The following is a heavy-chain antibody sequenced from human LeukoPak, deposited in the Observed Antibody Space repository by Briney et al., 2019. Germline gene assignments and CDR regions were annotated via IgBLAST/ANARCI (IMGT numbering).Heavy chain of an antibody. J-gene: IGHJ4*02. CDR1: GYTFTGYY. V-gene: IGHV1-2*02. CDR3: ARAAYYYDSSGYSPSHFDY. D-gene: IGHD3-22*01. CDR2: INPNSGGT. Sequence: ASVKVSCKASGYTFTGYYMHWVRQAPGQGLEWMGWINPNSGGTNYAQKFQGRVTMTRDTSIGTAYMELSRLRSDDTAVYYCARAAYYYDSSGYSPSHFDYWGQGTLVTVSS.